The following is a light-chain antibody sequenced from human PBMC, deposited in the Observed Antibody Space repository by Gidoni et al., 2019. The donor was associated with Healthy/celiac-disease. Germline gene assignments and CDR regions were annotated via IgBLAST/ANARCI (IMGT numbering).Light chain of an antibody. CDR2: EVS. Sequence: QSALPQPASVSGAPGQSITISCTGTSSDVGGYNYVSWYRQHPGKAPKLMIYEVSNRPSGVSNRFSGSKSGNTASLTISGLQAEDEADYHCSSYTSIIGYVVFGGGTKLTVL. V-gene: IGLV2-14*01. CDR3: SSYTSIIGYVV. J-gene: IGLJ2*01. CDR1: SSDVGGYNY.